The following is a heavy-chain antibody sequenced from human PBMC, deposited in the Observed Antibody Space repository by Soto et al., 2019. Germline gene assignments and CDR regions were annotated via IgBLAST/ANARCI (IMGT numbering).Heavy chain of an antibody. V-gene: IGHV1-69*01. CDR1: GGTFSSYA. D-gene: IGHD3-10*01. Sequence: QVQLVQSGAEVKKPGSSVKVSCKASGGTFSSYAISWVRQAPGQGLEWMGGIIPIFGTANYAQKFQGRVTITADESTSTAYMEMSSLRSDDTAVYYCARDSGTMVRGVIIPSDYYGMDVWGQGTTVTVSS. CDR3: ARDSGTMVRGVIIPSDYYGMDV. CDR2: IIPIFGTA. J-gene: IGHJ6*02.